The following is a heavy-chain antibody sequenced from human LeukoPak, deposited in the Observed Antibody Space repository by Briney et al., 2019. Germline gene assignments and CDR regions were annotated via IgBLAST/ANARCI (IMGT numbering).Heavy chain of an antibody. Sequence: SETLSLTCTVSGGSISSSSYYWGWIRQPPGKGLEWIGSIYYSGSTYYNPSLKSRVTMSVDTSKTQFSLRLSSVTAADTAVYYCALGGDFDYWGQGTLVTVSS. V-gene: IGHV4-39*07. CDR2: IYYSGST. J-gene: IGHJ4*02. D-gene: IGHD1-26*01. CDR3: ALGGDFDY. CDR1: GGSISSSSYY.